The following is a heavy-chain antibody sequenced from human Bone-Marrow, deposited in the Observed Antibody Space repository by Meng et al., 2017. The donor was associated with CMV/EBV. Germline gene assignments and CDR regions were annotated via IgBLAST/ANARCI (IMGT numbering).Heavy chain of an antibody. Sequence: ASVKVSCKASGYTFTGYYMHWVRQAPGQGLEWMGWINPNSGGTNYAQKFQGRVTMTRDTSISTAYMELSRLRSDDTAVYYCARAEPGIAAAGFDYWCQGTLATFPS. CDR1: GYTFTGYY. V-gene: IGHV1-2*02. CDR2: INPNSGGT. D-gene: IGHD6-13*01. CDR3: ARAEPGIAAAGFDY. J-gene: IGHJ4*02.